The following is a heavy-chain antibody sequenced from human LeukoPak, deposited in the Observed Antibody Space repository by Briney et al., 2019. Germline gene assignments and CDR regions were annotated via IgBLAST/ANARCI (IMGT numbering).Heavy chain of an antibody. CDR1: GGSISSGGYS. D-gene: IGHD3-22*01. V-gene: IGHV4-30-2*01. Sequence: PSQTLSLTCAVSGGSISSGGYSWSWIRQPPGKGLEWIGYIYHSGSTYYNPSLKSRVTISVDRSKNQFSLKLSSVTAADTAVYYCARKPIVNSAWYYFDYWGQGTLVTVSS. J-gene: IGHJ4*02. CDR3: ARKPIVNSAWYYFDY. CDR2: IYHSGST.